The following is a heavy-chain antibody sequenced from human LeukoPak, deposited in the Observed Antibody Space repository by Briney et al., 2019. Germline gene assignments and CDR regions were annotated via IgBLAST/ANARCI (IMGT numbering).Heavy chain of an antibody. J-gene: IGHJ4*02. D-gene: IGHD3-10*01. Sequence: GGSLRLSCAASGFTFSSYGMHWVRQAPGKGLEWVAVISYDGSNKYYADSVKGRFTISRDNSKNTLYLQMNSLRAEDTAVYYCAKEVYYYGSGSPFDYWGQGTLVTVSS. CDR2: ISYDGSNK. V-gene: IGHV3-30*18. CDR1: GFTFSSYG. CDR3: AKEVYYYGSGSPFDY.